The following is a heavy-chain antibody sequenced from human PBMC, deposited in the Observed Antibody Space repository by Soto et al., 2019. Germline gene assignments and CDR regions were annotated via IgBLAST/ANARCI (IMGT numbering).Heavy chain of an antibody. J-gene: IGHJ5*02. CDR1: GGSISSSSYY. CDR3: ARLSLYYYDSSGYLGPPSWFDP. CDR2: IYYSGST. V-gene: IGHV4-39*01. D-gene: IGHD3-22*01. Sequence: SETLSLTCTVSGGSISSSSYYWGWIRQPPGKGLEWIGSIYYSGSTYYNPSLKSRVTISVDTSKNQFSLKLSSVTAADTAVYYCARLSLYYYDSSGYLGPPSWFDPWGQGTLVTVSS.